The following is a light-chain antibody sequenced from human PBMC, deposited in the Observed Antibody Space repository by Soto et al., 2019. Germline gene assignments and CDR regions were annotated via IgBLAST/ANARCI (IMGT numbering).Light chain of an antibody. J-gene: IGKJ2*01. CDR2: AAS. Sequence: DIQMTQSPSSLSASVGDRVTITCRASQSTDTYLNWYQQKPGKAPNLLIYAASTLQSGVPSRFSGSGSGTDFTLTISNLQPEDFATYYCQQSYSSPHTFGQGTKLEI. CDR3: QQSYSSPHT. CDR1: QSTDTY. V-gene: IGKV1-39*01.